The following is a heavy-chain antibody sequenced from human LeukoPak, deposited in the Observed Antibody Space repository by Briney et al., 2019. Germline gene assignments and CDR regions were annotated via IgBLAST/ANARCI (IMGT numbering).Heavy chain of an antibody. CDR1: GFTFRSTG. D-gene: IGHD6-19*01. CDR3: ARETAVAGADY. Sequence: GGSLRLSCEASGFTFRSTGMNWVRQAPGKGLEWVSGISGSGSRTKYADSVKGRFTISRDNAENSLYLQMNSLRADDTAVYYCARETAVAGADYWGQGTLVTVSS. V-gene: IGHV3-48*04. CDR2: ISGSGSRT. J-gene: IGHJ4*02.